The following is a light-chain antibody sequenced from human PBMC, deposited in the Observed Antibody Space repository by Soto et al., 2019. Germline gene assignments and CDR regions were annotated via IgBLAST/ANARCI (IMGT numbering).Light chain of an antibody. CDR3: QQCDRTPQT. CDR1: QSINSH. J-gene: IGKJ4*01. V-gene: IGKV1-39*01. CDR2: TTS. Sequence: DIQMTQAPSSLSASVGERVTITCRASQSINSHLNWYQKNPGKPPKLLIHTTSSLKSGVPSRFSGSVTGTDFTLTLSALQPEDFATYYCQQCDRTPQTFGGGTKVEI.